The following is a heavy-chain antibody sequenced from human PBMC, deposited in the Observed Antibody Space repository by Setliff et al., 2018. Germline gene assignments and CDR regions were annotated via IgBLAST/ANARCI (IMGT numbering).Heavy chain of an antibody. D-gene: IGHD6-13*01. Sequence: PGESLRLSCTVSESSFGDFAMSWFRQAPGEGLKWVGFIRGRAYAGTTQYSASVEDRFTISRDDSKGTAYLQLDGLKTEDSAVYYCTCTEDYSAEYFYLDVWGKGTTVTVS. J-gene: IGHJ6*03. CDR3: TCTEDYSAEYFYLDV. V-gene: IGHV3-49*03. CDR1: ESSFGDFA. CDR2: IRGRAYAGTT.